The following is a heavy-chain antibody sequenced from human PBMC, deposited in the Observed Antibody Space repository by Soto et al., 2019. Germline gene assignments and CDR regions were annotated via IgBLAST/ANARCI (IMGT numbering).Heavy chain of an antibody. J-gene: IGHJ4*02. V-gene: IGHV3-30-3*01. D-gene: IGHD2-8*01. CDR2: ISYDGSNK. CDR3: ARDLPGYCTNGVCYGFDY. Sequence: GGSLRLSCAASGFTFSSYAMHWVRQAPGKGLEWVAVISYDGSNKYYADSVKGRFTISRDNSKNTLYLQMNSLRAEDTAVYYCARDLPGYCTNGVCYGFDYWGQGTLVTVSS. CDR1: GFTFSSYA.